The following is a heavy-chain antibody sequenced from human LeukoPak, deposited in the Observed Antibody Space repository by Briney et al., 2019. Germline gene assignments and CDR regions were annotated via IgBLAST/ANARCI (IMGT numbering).Heavy chain of an antibody. D-gene: IGHD6-13*01. CDR3: ASRTYLNSRTDY. J-gene: IGHJ4*02. CDR1: GGSFSGYY. CDR2: INHSGST. Sequence: SETLSLTRAVYGGSFSGYYWSWIRQPPGKGLEWIGEINHSGSTNYNPSLKSRVTISVDTSKNQFSLKLSSVTAADTAVYYCASRTYLNSRTDYWGQGTLVTVSS. V-gene: IGHV4-34*01.